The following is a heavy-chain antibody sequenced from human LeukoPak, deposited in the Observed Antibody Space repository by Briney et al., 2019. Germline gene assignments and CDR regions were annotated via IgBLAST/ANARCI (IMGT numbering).Heavy chain of an antibody. Sequence: ASVKVSCKASGYTFTGYYMHWVRQAPGQGLEWMGWINPNSGGTNYAQKFQGRVTMTRDTSISTAYMELSRLRSDDTAVYYCAREGVVVAANNWFDPWGQGTLVTVSS. V-gene: IGHV1-2*02. CDR3: AREGVVVAANNWFDP. CDR1: GYTFTGYY. D-gene: IGHD2-15*01. CDR2: INPNSGGT. J-gene: IGHJ5*02.